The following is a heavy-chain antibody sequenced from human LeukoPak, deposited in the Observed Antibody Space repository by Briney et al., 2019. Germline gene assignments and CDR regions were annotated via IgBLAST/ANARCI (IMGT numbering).Heavy chain of an antibody. J-gene: IGHJ5*02. CDR1: GGSISSGSYY. Sequence: SETLSLTCTVSGGSISSGSYYWSWIRQPAGKGLDWIGRIYTTGSTNYNPSLKSRVTISVDKSKNQFSLKLSSVTAADTAVYYCASTSVPGSPGWFDPWGQGTLVTVSS. D-gene: IGHD6-13*01. CDR3: ASTSVPGSPGWFDP. CDR2: IYTTGST. V-gene: IGHV4-61*02.